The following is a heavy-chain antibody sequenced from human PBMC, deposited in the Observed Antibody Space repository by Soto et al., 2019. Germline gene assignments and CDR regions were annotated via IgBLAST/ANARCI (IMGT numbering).Heavy chain of an antibody. V-gene: IGHV1-69*13. CDR2: IIPIFGTA. CDR3: AREVTYYDSSGFDY. CDR1: GGTFSSYA. J-gene: IGHJ4*02. Sequence: SVKVSCKASGGTFSSYAISWVRQAPGQGLEWMGGIIPIFGTANYAQKVQGRVTITADESTSTAYMELSSLRSEDTAVYYCAREVTYYDSSGFDYWGQGTLVTVSS. D-gene: IGHD3-22*01.